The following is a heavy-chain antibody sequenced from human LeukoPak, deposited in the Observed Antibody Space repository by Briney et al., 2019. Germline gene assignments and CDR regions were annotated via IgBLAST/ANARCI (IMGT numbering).Heavy chain of an antibody. V-gene: IGHV3-30-3*01. CDR2: IAYDGSNK. Sequence: GGSLRLSCAASGFTFSSYAMHWVRQAPGKGLEWVAVIAYDGSNKYYADSVKGRFTISRDNSKNTLYLQMNSLRAEDTAVYFCARGRLRYCSSTSCYGSRGYYYGMDVWGQGTTVTVSS. J-gene: IGHJ6*02. D-gene: IGHD2-2*01. CDR1: GFTFSSYA. CDR3: ARGRLRYCSSTSCYGSRGYYYGMDV.